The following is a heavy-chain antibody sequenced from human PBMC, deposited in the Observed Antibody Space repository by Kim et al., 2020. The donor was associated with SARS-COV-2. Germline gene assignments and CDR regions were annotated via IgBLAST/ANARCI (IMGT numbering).Heavy chain of an antibody. J-gene: IGHJ4*02. CDR3: AKGYGYAGGVDY. CDR2: K. V-gene: IGHV3-30*02. Sequence: KYYADAVKGRFTISRDNSKNTLYLQMNSLRAEDTAVYYCAKGYGYAGGVDYWGQGTLVTVSS. D-gene: IGHD5-12*01.